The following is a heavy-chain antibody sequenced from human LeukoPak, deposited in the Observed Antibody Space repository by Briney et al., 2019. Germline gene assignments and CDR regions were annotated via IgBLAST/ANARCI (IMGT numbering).Heavy chain of an antibody. CDR3: ARDQAPRMITFGGPRRWFDP. V-gene: IGHV1-2*02. CDR1: GYTFTGYY. CDR2: INPNSGGT. J-gene: IGHJ5*02. Sequence: GASVKVSCKASGYTFTGYYMHWVRQAPGQGLEWMGWINPNSGGTNYAQKFQGRVTMTRDTSISTAYMELSRLRSDDTAVYHCARDQAPRMITFGGPRRWFDPWGQGTPVTDSS. D-gene: IGHD3-16*01.